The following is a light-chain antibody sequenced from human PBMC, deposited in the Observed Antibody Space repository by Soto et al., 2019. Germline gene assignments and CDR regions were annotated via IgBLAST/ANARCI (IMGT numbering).Light chain of an antibody. CDR2: EVK. V-gene: IGLV2-14*01. CDR1: SSDIGGYNY. Sequence: QSALTQPASVSGSPGQSITISCTGTSSDIGGYNYVSWYQQHPGKAPKLMIYEVKNRPSGVSYRFSGSKSGNTASLTISGLQAEDEADYYCNLYTSSGTLVFGTGTKLTVL. J-gene: IGLJ1*01. CDR3: NLYTSSGTLV.